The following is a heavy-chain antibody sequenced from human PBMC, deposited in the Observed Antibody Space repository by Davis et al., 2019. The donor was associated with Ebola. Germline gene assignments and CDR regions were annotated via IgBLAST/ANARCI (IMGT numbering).Heavy chain of an antibody. CDR1: GYSFTSYW. J-gene: IGHJ4*02. CDR2: IYPGDSDT. V-gene: IGHV5-51*01. Sequence: GESLKISCKGSGYSFTSYWIGWVRQLPGKGLEWMGIIYPGDSDTRYSPSFQGQVTISADKSISTAYLQWSSLKASDTAMYYCARNHFTIFGVADYWGQGTLVTVSS. D-gene: IGHD3-3*01. CDR3: ARNHFTIFGVADY.